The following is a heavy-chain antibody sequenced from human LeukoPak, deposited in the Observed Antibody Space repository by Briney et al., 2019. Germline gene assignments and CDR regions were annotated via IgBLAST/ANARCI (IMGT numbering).Heavy chain of an antibody. D-gene: IGHD6-13*01. CDR3: ARESSSWYYFDY. Sequence: SVKVSCKASGGTFSSYAISWVRQAPGQGLEWMGGIIPIFGTANYAQKFQGRVTITADESTSTAYMELSSLRAEDTAVYYCARESSSWYYFDYWGQGTLVTVSS. CDR1: GGTFSSYA. J-gene: IGHJ4*02. V-gene: IGHV1-69*01. CDR2: IIPIFGTA.